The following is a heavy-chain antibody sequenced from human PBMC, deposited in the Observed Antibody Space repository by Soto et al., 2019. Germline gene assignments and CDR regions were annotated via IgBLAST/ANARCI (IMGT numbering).Heavy chain of an antibody. CDR3: AKRNYGSEFDY. CDR1: GFTFSSYA. CDR2: ISGSGGST. Sequence: EVQLLESGGGLVQPGGSLRLSCAASGFTFSSYAMNWVRQAPGKGLEWVSVISGSGGSTYYADSVKGRFTISRDNSKNTLYLQMNGLRAEDTAVYYCAKRNYGSEFDYWGQGTLVTVSS. J-gene: IGHJ4*02. V-gene: IGHV3-23*01. D-gene: IGHD3-10*01.